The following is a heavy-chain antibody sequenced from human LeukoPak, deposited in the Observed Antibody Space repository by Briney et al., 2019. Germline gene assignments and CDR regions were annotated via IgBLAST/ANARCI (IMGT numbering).Heavy chain of an antibody. D-gene: IGHD3-22*01. CDR2: ISSSGSTI. CDR3: ARDGPYDSSGYFDS. Sequence: PGGSLRLSCAASGFTFSDHYMSWIRQAPGKGLEWVSYISSSGSTIYYADSVKGRFTISRDNAKNALYLQMNSLRAEDTAVYYCARDGPYDSSGYFDSWGQGTLVTVSS. J-gene: IGHJ4*02. V-gene: IGHV3-11*04. CDR1: GFTFSDHY.